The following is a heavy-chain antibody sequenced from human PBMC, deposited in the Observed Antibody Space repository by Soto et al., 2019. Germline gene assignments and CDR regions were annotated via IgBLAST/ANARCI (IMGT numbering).Heavy chain of an antibody. CDR3: ARDHGGHDCWTGYSPLES. J-gene: IGHJ4*02. CDR1: GGTFDSYA. CDR2: IIPLFGKV. D-gene: IGHD3-3*01. Sequence: QVQLVQSGAEVKKPGSSVKVSCQASGGTFDSYAISWVRQAPGQGLEWLGGIIPLFGKVHYAQKFQGRLTIAADEFTGIAYMELSILRSEDTAVFYCARDHGGHDCWTGYSPLESWGQGPLVTVAS. V-gene: IGHV1-69*01.